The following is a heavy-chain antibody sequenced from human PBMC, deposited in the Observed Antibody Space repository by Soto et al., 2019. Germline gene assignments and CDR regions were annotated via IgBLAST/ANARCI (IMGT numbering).Heavy chain of an antibody. J-gene: IGHJ4*02. Sequence: SETLSLTCTVYGGFISSYYWSWIRQSPGKGLEWIGYIHYSGSTNYNPSLKSRVTMSVDTSRNQFSLKLSSVTAADTAVYYCARSIDSSGYYFSNCWGQGTRVTVSS. V-gene: IGHV4-59*01. D-gene: IGHD3-22*01. CDR2: IHYSGST. CDR1: GGFISSYY. CDR3: ARSIDSSGYYFSNC.